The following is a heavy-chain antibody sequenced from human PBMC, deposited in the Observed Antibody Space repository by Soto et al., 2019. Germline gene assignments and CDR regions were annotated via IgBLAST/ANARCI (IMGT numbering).Heavy chain of an antibody. Sequence: EVQLLESGGGLVQPGGSLRLSCAASGFTFSSYAMSWVRQAPGKGLEWVSAISGSGGTTYYADSVKGRFTFSRDNSQSTLYLQMNSLRAEDTAVYYCAKAATGWFSSFDIWGQGTMVTVSS. CDR2: ISGSGGTT. V-gene: IGHV3-23*01. CDR3: AKAATGWFSSFDI. J-gene: IGHJ3*02. D-gene: IGHD6-19*01. CDR1: GFTFSSYA.